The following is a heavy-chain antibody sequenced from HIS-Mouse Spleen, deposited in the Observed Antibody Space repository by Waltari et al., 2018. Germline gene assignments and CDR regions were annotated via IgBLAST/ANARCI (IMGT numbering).Heavy chain of an antibody. Sequence: QVQLVQSGAEVQKPGASVKLSCKASGYTFTSYYINWVRQATGQGPEWRGWMNPNSGNTGYAQKFQGRVTMTRNTSISTAYMELSSLRSEDTAVYYCARVYYDFWSGYYYWGQGTLVTVSS. V-gene: IGHV1-8*01. CDR1: GYTFTSYY. D-gene: IGHD3-3*01. CDR3: ARVYYDFWSGYYY. J-gene: IGHJ4*02. CDR2: MNPNSGNT.